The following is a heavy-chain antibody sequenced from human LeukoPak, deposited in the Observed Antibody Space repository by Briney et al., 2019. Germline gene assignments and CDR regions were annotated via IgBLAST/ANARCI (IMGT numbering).Heavy chain of an antibody. J-gene: IGHJ6*02. CDR1: GFSFSDYW. D-gene: IGHD2-15*01. Sequence: GGSLRLSCAASGFSFSDYWMSWVRQAPGKGLEWVANIKQDGSEKYYVDSVKGRFTISRDNAKNSLYLQMNSLRAEDTAVYYCAREREYCSGGSCYGSSYYYYYGMDVWGQGTTVTVSS. CDR3: AREREYCSGGSCYGSSYYYYYGMDV. CDR2: IKQDGSEK. V-gene: IGHV3-7*01.